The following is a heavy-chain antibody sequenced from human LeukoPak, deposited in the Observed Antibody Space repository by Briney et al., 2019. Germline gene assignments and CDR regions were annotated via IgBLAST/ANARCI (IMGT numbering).Heavy chain of an antibody. D-gene: IGHD2-8*02. V-gene: IGHV1-2*02. CDR3: AREVSLVWSDY. Sequence: ASVKVSCKASGYTFTGYYMHWVRQAPGQGLEWMGWINPNSGGTNYAQKFQGRVTMTTDTSTSTAYMELRGLRSDDTAVYYCAREVSLVWSDYWGQGTLVTVSS. J-gene: IGHJ4*02. CDR2: INPNSGGT. CDR1: GYTFTGYY.